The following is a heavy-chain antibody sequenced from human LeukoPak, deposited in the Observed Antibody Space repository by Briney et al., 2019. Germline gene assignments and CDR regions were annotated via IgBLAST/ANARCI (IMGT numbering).Heavy chain of an antibody. CDR1: GGSISSYY. V-gene: IGHV4-4*07. CDR3: ARAGIAVAGNLGADFDY. J-gene: IGHJ4*02. D-gene: IGHD6-19*01. Sequence: SETLSLICTVSGGSISSYYWSWIRQPAGKGLEWIGRIYTSGSTNYNPSLKSRVTMSVDTSKNQFSLKLSSVTAADTAVYYCARAGIAVAGNLGADFDYWGQGTLVTVSS. CDR2: IYTSGST.